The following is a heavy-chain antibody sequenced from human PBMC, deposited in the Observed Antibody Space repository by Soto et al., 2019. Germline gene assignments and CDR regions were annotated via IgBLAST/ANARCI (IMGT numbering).Heavy chain of an antibody. V-gene: IGHV3-33*01. CDR1: GFTFSSYG. Sequence: LRLSCAASGFTFSSYGMHWVRQAPGKGLEWVAVIWYDGSNKYYADSVKGRFTISRDNSKNTLYLQMNSLRAEDTAVYYCARMGYNWNDFNYWGQGTLVTVSS. J-gene: IGHJ4*02. CDR3: ARMGYNWNDFNY. CDR2: IWYDGSNK. D-gene: IGHD1-20*01.